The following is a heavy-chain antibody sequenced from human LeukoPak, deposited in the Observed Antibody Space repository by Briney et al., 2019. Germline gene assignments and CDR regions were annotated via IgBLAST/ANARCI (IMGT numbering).Heavy chain of an antibody. D-gene: IGHD3-22*01. V-gene: IGHV1-69*05. J-gene: IGHJ4*02. Sequence: SVKASCKASGGTFSSYAISWVRQAPGQGLEWMGRIIPIFGTANYAQKFQGRVTITTDESTSTAYMELSSLRSEDTAVYYCARTYYYDSSGYYPFDYWGQGTLVTVSS. CDR1: GGTFSSYA. CDR2: IIPIFGTA. CDR3: ARTYYYDSSGYYPFDY.